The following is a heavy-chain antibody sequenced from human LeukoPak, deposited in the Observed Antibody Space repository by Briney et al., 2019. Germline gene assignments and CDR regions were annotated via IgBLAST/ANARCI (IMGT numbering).Heavy chain of an antibody. J-gene: IGHJ5*02. CDR1: GYTFTSYD. V-gene: IGHV1-8*01. Sequence: ASVKVSCKASGYTFTSYDTNWVRQATGQGLEWMGWMNPNSGNTGYAQKFQGRITMTRNTSTSTAYMELSSLRSEDTAVYYCAKRKAMTTMTTRNWFDPWGQGTLVTVSS. D-gene: IGHD4-17*01. CDR2: MNPNSGNT. CDR3: AKRKAMTTMTTRNWFDP.